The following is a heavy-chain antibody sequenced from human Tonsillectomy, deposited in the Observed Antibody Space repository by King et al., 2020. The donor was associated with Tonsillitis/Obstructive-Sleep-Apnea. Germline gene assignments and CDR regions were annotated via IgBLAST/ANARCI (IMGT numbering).Heavy chain of an antibody. D-gene: IGHD2-2*01. CDR3: PTEIVCSGTSCSGRAFDI. Sequence: VQLVESGGGLVKPGGSLRLSCAASGFFFTDAWMSWVRQAPGKGLEWVGRIKSKIDTGTADYAAPVKGRFTISRDDSKNTMYLQMDSLKTEDQGMYYCPTEIVCSGTSCSGRAFDIWGQGTMVTVSS. CDR1: GFFFTDAW. CDR2: IKSKIDTGTA. V-gene: IGHV3-15*01. J-gene: IGHJ3*02.